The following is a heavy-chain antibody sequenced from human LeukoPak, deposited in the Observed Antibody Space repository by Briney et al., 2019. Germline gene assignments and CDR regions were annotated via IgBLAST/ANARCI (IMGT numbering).Heavy chain of an antibody. CDR2: VNDGGSSS. J-gene: IGHJ3*02. D-gene: IGHD4-23*01. V-gene: IGHV3-74*01. CDR3: ARVRVGGNRAFDI. Sequence: AGGSLRLSCAASGFTFSNYWMHWVRQAPGKGLVWVSRVNDGGSSSNYADFVKGRFTVSRDNAKNTLYLQMNNLGAEDTAVYYCARVRVGGNRAFDIWGQGTMVTVSS. CDR1: GFTFSNYW.